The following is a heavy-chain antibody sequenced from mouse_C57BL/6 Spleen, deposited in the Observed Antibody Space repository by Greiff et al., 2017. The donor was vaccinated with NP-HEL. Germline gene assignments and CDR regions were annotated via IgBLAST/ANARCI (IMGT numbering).Heavy chain of an antibody. Sequence: EVQRVESGGGLVKPGGSLKLSCAASGFTFSSYAMSWVRQTPEKRLEWVATISDGGSYTYYPDNVKGRFTISRDNAKNNLYLQMSHLKSEDTAMYYCARGAGRGYYYAMDYWGQGTSVTVSS. D-gene: IGHD3-3*01. CDR2: ISDGGSYT. CDR3: ARGAGRGYYYAMDY. J-gene: IGHJ4*01. V-gene: IGHV5-4*01. CDR1: GFTFSSYA.